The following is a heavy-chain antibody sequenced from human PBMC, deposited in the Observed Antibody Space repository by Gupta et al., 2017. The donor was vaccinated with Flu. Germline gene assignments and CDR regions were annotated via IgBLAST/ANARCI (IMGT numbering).Heavy chain of an antibody. CDR3: ARGRSSVSASSYFFDL. V-gene: IGHV1-69*01. CDR1: YV. Sequence: YVITWVRQAPGQGLEWMGEITPMFGTANYAQKFQDRVTITANESTSTVYMELNRRRSEDTAVFYCARGRSSVSASSYFFDLWGQGTLVSVSS. D-gene: IGHD2-15*01. CDR2: ITPMFGTA. J-gene: IGHJ4*01.